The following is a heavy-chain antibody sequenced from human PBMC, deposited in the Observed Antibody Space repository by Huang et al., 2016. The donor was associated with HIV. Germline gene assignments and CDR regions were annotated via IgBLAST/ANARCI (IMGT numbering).Heavy chain of an antibody. V-gene: IGHV1-2*02. D-gene: IGHD4-17*01. CDR2: INPNTAGT. J-gene: IGHJ4*02. Sequence: ASVRVSCKTTGYTFSDYYVHWVRQAPGQGLQWMGWINPNTAGTNYAQRFQGRLTVTRDRSITTAYMGLTWLTSDDTAVYYCARGGLRWPAPFDFWGQGTLVTVSS. CDR3: ARGGLRWPAPFDF. CDR1: GYTFSDYY.